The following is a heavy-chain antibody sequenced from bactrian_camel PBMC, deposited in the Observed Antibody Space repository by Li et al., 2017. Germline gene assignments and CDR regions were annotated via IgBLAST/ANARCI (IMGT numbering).Heavy chain of an antibody. CDR3: ATGLGRFDH. CDR1: GLPFSTYA. J-gene: IGHJ4*01. Sequence: VQLVESGGGLVQPGGSLRLSRVASGLPFSTYAMSWVRQAPGKGLEWVSLISSSGGSTLYADSVKGRFTVSRDNAQNTLYLQMNNLKTEDTARYFCATGLGRFDHWGQGTQVTVS. V-gene: IGHV3S40*01. CDR2: ISSSGGST.